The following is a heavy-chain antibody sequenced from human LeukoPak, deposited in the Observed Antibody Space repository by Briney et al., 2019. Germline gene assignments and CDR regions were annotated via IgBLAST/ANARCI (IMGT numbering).Heavy chain of an antibody. V-gene: IGHV4-38-2*02. CDR2: IYHSGST. D-gene: IGHD3-10*01. J-gene: IGHJ6*03. CDR1: GYSISSGYY. CDR3: ARLTTFYYGSGSYYHYYYYMDV. Sequence: SETLSLTCTVSGYSISSGYYWGWIRQPPGKGLEWIGSIYHSGSTYYNPSLKSRVTISVDTSKNQFSLKLSSVTAADTAVYYCARLTTFYYGSGSYYHYYYYMDVWGKGTTVTISS.